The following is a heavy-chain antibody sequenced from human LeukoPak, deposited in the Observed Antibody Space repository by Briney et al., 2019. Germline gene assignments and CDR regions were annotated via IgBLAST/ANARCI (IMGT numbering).Heavy chain of an antibody. CDR2: INPNSGGT. J-gene: IGHJ6*03. Sequence: ASVKVSCKASGYTFTGYYMHWVRQAPGQGLEWMGWINPNSGGTNYAQKFQGRVTMTRDTSISTAYMELSSLRSEDTAVYYCARGPGYSSSWYSFGYYYYYYMDVWGKGTTVTISS. CDR3: ARGPGYSSSWYSFGYYYYYYMDV. V-gene: IGHV1-2*02. CDR1: GYTFTGYY. D-gene: IGHD6-13*01.